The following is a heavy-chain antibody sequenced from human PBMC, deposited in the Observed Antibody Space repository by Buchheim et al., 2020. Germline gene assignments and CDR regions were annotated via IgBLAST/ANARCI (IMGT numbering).Heavy chain of an antibody. CDR3: AKNFRFYGC. CDR2: ISDSGDRT. Sequence: EVQLVQSGGGLVQPGGSLRLSCAASGFTFSSYAMTWVRQAPGRGLEWVSGISDSGDRTFYADSVKGRFSISRDTSNNTLYLQMNSLRAEDTAVYYCAKNFRFYGCWGQGTL. D-gene: IGHD3-3*01. V-gene: IGHV3-23*04. J-gene: IGHJ4*02. CDR1: GFTFSSYA.